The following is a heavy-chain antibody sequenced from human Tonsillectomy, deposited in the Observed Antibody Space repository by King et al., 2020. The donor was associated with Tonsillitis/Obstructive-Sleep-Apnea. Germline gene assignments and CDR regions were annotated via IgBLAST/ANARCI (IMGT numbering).Heavy chain of an antibody. CDR3: AGGGGSSSLYYYYMDV. CDR2: ITHSGIT. J-gene: IGHJ6*03. D-gene: IGHD6-13*01. Sequence: QVQLQQWGAGLLKPSETLSLTCAVYGGSFSDYYWTWIRQPPGKGLEWIGEITHSGITNYNPSLKSRVTISVDTSKNQFSLKLSSVTAADTAVYYCAGGGGSSSLYYYYMDVWGKGTTVTVSS. CDR1: GGSFSDYY. V-gene: IGHV4-34*01.